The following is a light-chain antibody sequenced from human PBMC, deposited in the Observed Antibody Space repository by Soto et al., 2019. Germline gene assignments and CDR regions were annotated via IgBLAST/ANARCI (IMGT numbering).Light chain of an antibody. Sequence: DLQMTQSPTSLSASVGDRVTITCRASQEIRNFVAWYQQKPGKAPKLLIYAASTLQSGVPSRFSGSGSGTDFTLTINSLQPEDVATYSCQKYSSVPVFGPGTKVEIK. J-gene: IGKJ3*01. V-gene: IGKV1-27*01. CDR2: AAS. CDR3: QKYSSVPV. CDR1: QEIRNF.